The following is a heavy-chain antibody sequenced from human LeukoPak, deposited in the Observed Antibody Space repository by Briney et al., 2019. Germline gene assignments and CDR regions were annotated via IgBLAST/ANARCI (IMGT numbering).Heavy chain of an antibody. CDR2: IYYSGST. V-gene: IGHV4-39*07. CDR3: ARGKVGARFHY. Sequence: SETLSFTCTVSGGSISSSSYYWGWIRQPPGKGLEWIGSIYYSGSTYYNPSLKSRVTISVDTSKNQFSLKLSSVTAADTGTYYCARGKVGARFHYWGQGTLVTVSS. CDR1: GGSISSSSYY. J-gene: IGHJ4*02. D-gene: IGHD1-26*01.